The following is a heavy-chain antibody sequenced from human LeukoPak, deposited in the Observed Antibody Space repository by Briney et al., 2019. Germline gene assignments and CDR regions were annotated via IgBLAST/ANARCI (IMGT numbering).Heavy chain of an antibody. V-gene: IGHV4-34*01. J-gene: IGHJ4*02. D-gene: IGHD3-22*01. CDR2: INDSGST. Sequence: PSETLSLTCAVYGGSFSGYYWSWIRQPPGKGLEWIGEINDSGSTNYNPSLKSRVTISVDTSKNQFSLKLSSVTAADTAVYYCARLAPLFYDSRNYFDYWGQGTLVTVSS. CDR1: GGSFSGYY. CDR3: ARLAPLFYDSRNYFDY.